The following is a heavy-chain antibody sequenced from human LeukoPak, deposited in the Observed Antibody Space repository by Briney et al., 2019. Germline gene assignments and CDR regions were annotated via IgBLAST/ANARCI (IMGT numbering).Heavy chain of an antibody. D-gene: IGHD3-3*01. Sequence: GGSLRLSCAASGFTFSSYGMHWVRQAPGKGLEWVAVISYDGSNKYYADSVKGRFTISRDNSKNTLYLQMNSLRAEDTAVYYCAKDGKYDSMDVWGKGTVVTVSS. V-gene: IGHV3-30*18. CDR1: GFTFSSYG. J-gene: IGHJ6*03. CDR2: ISYDGSNK. CDR3: AKDGKYDSMDV.